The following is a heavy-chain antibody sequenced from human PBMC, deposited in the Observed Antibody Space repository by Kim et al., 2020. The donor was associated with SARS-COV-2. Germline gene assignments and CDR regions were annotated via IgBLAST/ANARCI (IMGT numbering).Heavy chain of an antibody. J-gene: IGHJ4*02. CDR1: GFTFSNYA. CDR2: ISSSSGKI. CDR3: ARDRSLCSTLYYYFDY. D-gene: IGHD6-13*01. V-gene: IGHV3-48*02. Sequence: GGSLRLSCAASGFTFSNYAINWVRQAPGKGLEWVSYISSSSGKIDYADSVKGRFTISRDNAKNSVYLQMNSLRDEDTAVYYCARDRSLCSTLYYYFDYWGQGALVAVSS.